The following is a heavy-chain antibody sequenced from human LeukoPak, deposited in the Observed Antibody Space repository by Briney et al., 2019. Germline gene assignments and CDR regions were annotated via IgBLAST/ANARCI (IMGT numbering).Heavy chain of an antibody. V-gene: IGHV4-34*01. CDR3: ARVGGGNYYYYGMDV. Sequence: SETLSLTCAVYDGSLSGYYWSWIRQPPGKGLEWIGEINHSGSTNYNPSLKSRVTISVDTSKNQFSLKLSSVTAADTAVYYCARVGGGNYYYYGMDVWGQGTTVTVSS. J-gene: IGHJ6*02. D-gene: IGHD2-15*01. CDR1: DGSLSGYY. CDR2: INHSGST.